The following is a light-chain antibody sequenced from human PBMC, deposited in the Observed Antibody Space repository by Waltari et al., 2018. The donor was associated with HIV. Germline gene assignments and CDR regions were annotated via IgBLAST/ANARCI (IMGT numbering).Light chain of an antibody. CDR3: CSYAGSYTWV. CDR2: DVS. Sequence: QQHPGKAPKVLIYDVSKRPSGVPDRFSGSKSGNTASLTISGLQAEDEADYYCCSYAGSYTWVFGGGTKLTVL. V-gene: IGLV2-11*01. J-gene: IGLJ3*02.